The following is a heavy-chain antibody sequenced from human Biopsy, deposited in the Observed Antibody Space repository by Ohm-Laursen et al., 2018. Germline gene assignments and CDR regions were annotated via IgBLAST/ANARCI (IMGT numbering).Heavy chain of an antibody. J-gene: IGHJ3*01. D-gene: IGHD4-17*01. Sequence: LSLTCAASGFILNNYGLSWVRQAPGKGLEWVSAIRGSGLTTFCTDSVKGRFTISRDNSKNTLSLQMNSLRAEDTAIYYCTCRYGDSPLWGQGTMVTVSS. CDR3: TCRYGDSPL. CDR1: GFILNNYG. V-gene: IGHV3-23*01. CDR2: IRGSGLTT.